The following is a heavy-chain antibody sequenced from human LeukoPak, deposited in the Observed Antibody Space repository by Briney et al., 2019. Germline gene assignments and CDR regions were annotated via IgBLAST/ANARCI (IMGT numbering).Heavy chain of an antibody. CDR3: AKDLGPLRFLEWLPSEESPPPGGAFDI. D-gene: IGHD3-3*01. CDR2: ISGSGGST. V-gene: IGHV3-23*01. Sequence: GGSLRLSCAASGFTFSSYAMSWVRQAPGKGLEWVSAISGSGGSTYYADSVKGRFTISRDNSKNTLYLQMNSLRAEDTAVYYCAKDLGPLRFLEWLPSEESPPPGGAFDIWGQGTMVTVSS. J-gene: IGHJ3*02. CDR1: GFTFSSYA.